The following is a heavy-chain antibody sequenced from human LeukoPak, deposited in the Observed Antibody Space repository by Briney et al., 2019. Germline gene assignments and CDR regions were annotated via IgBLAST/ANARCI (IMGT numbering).Heavy chain of an antibody. J-gene: IGHJ4*02. CDR1: GDSVSSNSAA. CDR2: TYYRSKWYN. D-gene: IGHD3-22*01. V-gene: IGHV6-1*01. Sequence: SQTLSLTCAISGDSVSSNSAAWNWIRQSPSRGLEWLGRTYYRSKWYNDYAVSVKSRITINPDTSKNQFSLKLSSVTAADTAVYYCARPGYDSSGFVDYWGQGTLVTVSS. CDR3: ARPGYDSSGFVDY.